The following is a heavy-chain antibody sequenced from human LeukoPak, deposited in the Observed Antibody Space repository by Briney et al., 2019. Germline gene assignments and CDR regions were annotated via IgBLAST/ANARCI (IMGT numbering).Heavy chain of an antibody. V-gene: IGHV3-23*01. CDR1: GFSFSNYA. Sequence: PGGSLRLSCAASGFSFSNYAMSWVRQAPRKGLQWVSSNSGGTTYYADSVKGRFTISRDNSKNTLYLQINSLRAEDTAVYYCAKDSYDTSIWGQGTLVTVSA. CDR2: NSGGTT. CDR3: AKDSYDTSI. J-gene: IGHJ4*02. D-gene: IGHD3-22*01.